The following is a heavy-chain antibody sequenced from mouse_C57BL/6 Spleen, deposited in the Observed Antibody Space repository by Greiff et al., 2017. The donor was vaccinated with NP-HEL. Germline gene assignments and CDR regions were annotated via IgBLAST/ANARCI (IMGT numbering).Heavy chain of an antibody. CDR2: IYPGDGDT. V-gene: IGHV1-80*01. Sequence: VQLQQSGAELVKPGASVKISCKASGYAFSSYWMNWVKQRPGKGLEWIGQIYPGDGDTNYNGKFKGKATLTADKSSSTAYMQLSSLTSEDSAVYFCARSRSSGLLDYWGQGTTLTVSS. D-gene: IGHD3-2*02. CDR1: GYAFSSYW. J-gene: IGHJ2*01. CDR3: ARSRSSGLLDY.